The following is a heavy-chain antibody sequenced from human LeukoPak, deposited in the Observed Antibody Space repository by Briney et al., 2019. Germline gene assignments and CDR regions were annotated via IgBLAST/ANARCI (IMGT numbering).Heavy chain of an antibody. CDR3: ARGDSSSWPPCAEYFQH. Sequence: GGSLRLSCAASGFTFSSYAMHWVRQAPGKGLEWVAVISYDGSNKYYADSVKGRFTISRDNSKNTLYLQMNSLRAEDTAVYYCARGDSSSWPPCAEYFQHWGQGTLVTVSS. J-gene: IGHJ1*01. D-gene: IGHD6-13*01. CDR2: ISYDGSNK. V-gene: IGHV3-30-3*01. CDR1: GFTFSSYA.